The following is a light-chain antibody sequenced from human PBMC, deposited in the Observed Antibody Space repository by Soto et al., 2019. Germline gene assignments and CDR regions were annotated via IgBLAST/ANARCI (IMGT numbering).Light chain of an antibody. CDR3: SSYTSNSTLV. V-gene: IGLV2-14*01. Sequence: QSVLTQAASVSGSPGQSITISCTGTSSDVGGYNYVSWYQQHPGKAPKLMIYEVSNRPSGVSNRFSGSKSGNTASLTISGLQAEDEADYYCSSYTSNSTLVFGGGTQLTVL. J-gene: IGLJ2*01. CDR2: EVS. CDR1: SSDVGGYNY.